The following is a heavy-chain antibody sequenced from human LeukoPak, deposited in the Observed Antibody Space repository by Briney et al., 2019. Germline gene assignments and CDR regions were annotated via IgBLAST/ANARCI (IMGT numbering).Heavy chain of an antibody. CDR3: ARGSTYYDSSGQVPFDY. V-gene: IGHV3-48*01. CDR1: GFTFSTYS. J-gene: IGHJ4*02. D-gene: IGHD3-22*01. Sequence: GGSLRLSCAASGFTFSTYSMNWVRQAPGKGLEWVSHISSSSSTIYYADSVKGRFTISRDNAKNSLYLQMNSLRAEDTAVYYCARGSTYYDSSGQVPFDYWGQGTLVTVSS. CDR2: ISSSSSTI.